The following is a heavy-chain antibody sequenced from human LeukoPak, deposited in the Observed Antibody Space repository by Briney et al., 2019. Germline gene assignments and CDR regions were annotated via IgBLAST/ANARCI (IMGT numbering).Heavy chain of an antibody. CDR2: MNPNSGRR. CDR3: ARGLRSDY. D-gene: IGHD3-16*02. CDR1: GYTFSNYD. Sequence: ASVKASCKASGYTFSNYDINWVRQAPGQGLEWMGWMNPNSGRRVYAQKFQGRVTMTRNSSINTAYMELTSLRSDDTAVYYCARGLRSDYWGQGTLVTVSS. J-gene: IGHJ4*02. V-gene: IGHV1-8*01.